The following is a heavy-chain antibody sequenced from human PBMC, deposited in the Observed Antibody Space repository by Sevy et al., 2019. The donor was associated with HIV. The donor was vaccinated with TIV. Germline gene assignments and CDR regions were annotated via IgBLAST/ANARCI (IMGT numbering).Heavy chain of an antibody. CDR2: ISGRDSGT. CDR3: AKDQSVAIHDSAPTFDY. J-gene: IGHJ4*02. D-gene: IGHD3-22*01. CDR1: GFTFSTYA. Sequence: GGSLRLSCAASGFTFSTYAMSWVRQAPGKGLEWVSAISGRDSGTFYAGSVKGRFTISRDNSKKTLYLQMNSLRAEDTAVYYCAKDQSVAIHDSAPTFDYWGQGTLVTVSS. V-gene: IGHV3-23*01.